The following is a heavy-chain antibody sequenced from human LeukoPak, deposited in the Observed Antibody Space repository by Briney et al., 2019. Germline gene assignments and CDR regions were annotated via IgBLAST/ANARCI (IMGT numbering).Heavy chain of an antibody. CDR3: ARDSSWFDP. V-gene: IGHV1-2*02. CDR1: GYTFTGYY. Sequence: APVKVSCKASGYTFTGYYMHWVRQAPGQGLEWMGWINPNSGGTNYAQKFQGRVTMTRDTSISTAYMELSRLGSDDTAVYYCARDSSWFDPWGQGTLVTVSS. CDR2: INPNSGGT. J-gene: IGHJ5*02.